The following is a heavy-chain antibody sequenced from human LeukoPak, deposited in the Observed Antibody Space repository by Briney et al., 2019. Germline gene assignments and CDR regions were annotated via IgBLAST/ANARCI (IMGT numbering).Heavy chain of an antibody. CDR3: ASSYYYDSSGPSPFDAFDI. CDR2: IKQDGSEK. J-gene: IGHJ3*02. CDR1: GFTFSSYW. Sequence: PGGSLRLSCAASGFTFSSYWMSWVRQAPGKGLEWVANIKQDGSEKYYVDSVKGRFTISRDNAKNSLYLQMNSLRAEDTAVYYCASSYYYDSSGPSPFDAFDIWGQGTMVTVSS. V-gene: IGHV3-7*01. D-gene: IGHD3-22*01.